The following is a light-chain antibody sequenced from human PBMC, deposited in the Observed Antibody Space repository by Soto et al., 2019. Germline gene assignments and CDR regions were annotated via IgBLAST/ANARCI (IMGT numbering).Light chain of an antibody. J-gene: IGKJ2*01. Sequence: IPITQSPSTLSASVGDRVTIACRPSQNVSTWLAWYQQKSGKAPKLLIYDVSNLESGVPSRFSGSGSETEFTLTISGLQPDDSVTYYCQQYNSYSTTFGQGTRLDIK. V-gene: IGKV1-5*01. CDR2: DVS. CDR1: QNVSTW. CDR3: QQYNSYSTT.